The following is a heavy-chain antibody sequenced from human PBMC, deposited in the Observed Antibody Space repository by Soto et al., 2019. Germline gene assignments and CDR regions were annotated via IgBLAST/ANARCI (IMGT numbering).Heavy chain of an antibody. CDR2: ISGSGGST. D-gene: IGHD3-9*01. V-gene: IGHV3-23*01. J-gene: IGHJ4*02. CDR1: GFTFSSYA. CDR3: AKDLTSLPRTRLGY. Sequence: EVQLLESGGGLVQPGGSLRLSCAASGFTFSSYAMSWVRQAPGKGLEWVSAISGSGGSTYYADSVKGRFTISRDNSKNPLYLQMNSLRAEDTAVYYCAKDLTSLPRTRLGYWGQGTLVTVSS.